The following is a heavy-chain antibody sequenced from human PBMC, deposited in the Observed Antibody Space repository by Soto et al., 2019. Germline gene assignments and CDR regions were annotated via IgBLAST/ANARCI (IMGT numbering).Heavy chain of an antibody. CDR1: GFPFSDYT. CDR2: IRSNDRAI. CDR3: VKDRGPMAV. J-gene: IGHJ6*02. V-gene: IGHV3-48*02. D-gene: IGHD2-15*01. Sequence: EVQLVESGGGLVQPGGSLRLSCAASGFPFSDYTMNWVRQAPGKGLEWVAYIRSNDRAIFYADSVKGRFTISRDNAKNSLYLQMNSLRDEDTAVYYCVKDRGPMAVWGQGPTVTVSS.